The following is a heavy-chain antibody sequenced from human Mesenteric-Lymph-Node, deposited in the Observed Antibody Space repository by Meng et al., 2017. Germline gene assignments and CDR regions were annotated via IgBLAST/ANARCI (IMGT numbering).Heavy chain of an antibody. Sequence: EVRQLESGGGWGQPGGSRRLACAVSGFIFSDYAMSWVRQAPGKGLEWVAPISGTGGNTYYADSVKGRFTVSRDNPKNTLYLQMNSLRVDDTAVYYCAKMEPGWYVKTWGQGTLVTVSS. CDR2: ISGTGGNT. J-gene: IGHJ5*02. CDR1: GFIFSDYA. V-gene: IGHV3-23*01. D-gene: IGHD6-19*01. CDR3: AKMEPGWYVKT.